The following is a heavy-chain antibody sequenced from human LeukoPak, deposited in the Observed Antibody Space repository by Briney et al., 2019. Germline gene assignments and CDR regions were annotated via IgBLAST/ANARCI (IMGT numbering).Heavy chain of an antibody. CDR1: GGTFSGYA. Sequence: SAKVSCKASGGTFSGYAISWVRQAPGQGLEWMGGIIPIFGTAHYHQKFESRVTFTAEESPSTSSMALSSLRSEDTAVYFSARVRSLVTTLIHPWGQGTLVTV. V-gene: IGHV1-69*13. J-gene: IGHJ5*02. CDR2: IIPIFGTA. D-gene: IGHD4-17*01. CDR3: ARVRSLVTTLIHP.